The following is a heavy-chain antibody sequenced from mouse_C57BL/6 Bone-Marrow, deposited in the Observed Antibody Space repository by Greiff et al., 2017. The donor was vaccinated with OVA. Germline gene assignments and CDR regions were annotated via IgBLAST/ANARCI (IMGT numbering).Heavy chain of an antibody. D-gene: IGHD3-2*02. CDR3: ARETAQATPNYAMDY. CDR1: GFTFSSYA. Sequence: EVKLMESGGGLVKPGGSLKLSCAASGFTFSSYAMSWVRQTPEKRLEWVATISDGGSYTYYPDNVKGRFTISRDNAKNNLYLQMSHLKSEDTAMYYCARETAQATPNYAMDYWGQGTSVTVSS. J-gene: IGHJ4*01. CDR2: ISDGGSYT. V-gene: IGHV5-4*01.